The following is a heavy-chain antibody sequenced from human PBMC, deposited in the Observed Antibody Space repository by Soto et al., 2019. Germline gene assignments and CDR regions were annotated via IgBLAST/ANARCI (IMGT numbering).Heavy chain of an antibody. Sequence: SVKVSCKASGGTFSSYTISWVRRAPGQGLEWMGRIIPILGIANYAQKFQDRVTITADKSTSTAYMELSSLRSEDTAVYYCARSGVGSYFDWLSWPGDNWFDPWGQGTLVTVSS. CDR3: ARSGVGSYFDWLSWPGDNWFDP. J-gene: IGHJ5*02. V-gene: IGHV1-69*02. CDR1: GGTFSSYT. CDR2: IIPILGIA. D-gene: IGHD3-9*01.